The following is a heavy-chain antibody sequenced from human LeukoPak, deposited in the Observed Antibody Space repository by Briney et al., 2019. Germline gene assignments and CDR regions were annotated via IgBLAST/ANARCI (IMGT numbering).Heavy chain of an antibody. V-gene: IGHV3-23*01. Sequence: GGSLRLSCAVSGITLSNYGMSGVRQAPGKGLEWVAGLSGSGGGTNYADSVQARFTISRDNPKNTLYLQMNSLRAEDTAVYFCAKRGVVIRVFLVGFHKEAYYFDSWGQGALVTVSS. CDR3: AKRGVVIRVFLVGFHKEAYYFDS. CDR2: LSGSGGGT. CDR1: GITLSNYG. J-gene: IGHJ4*02. D-gene: IGHD3-10*01.